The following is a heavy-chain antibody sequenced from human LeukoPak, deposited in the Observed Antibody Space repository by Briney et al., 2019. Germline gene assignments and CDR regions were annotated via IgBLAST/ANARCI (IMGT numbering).Heavy chain of an antibody. CDR1: GFTFDGYA. CDR3: AKDLVPWGVFPDAFDI. Sequence: PGGSLRLSCAASGFTFDGYAMYWVRQAPGKGLEWVSLISGDGGSTYYADSVKGRFTISRDNSKNSLSLQMNSLRTEDTALYYCAKDLVPWGVFPDAFDIWGQGTMVTVSS. V-gene: IGHV3-43*02. D-gene: IGHD2-8*01. J-gene: IGHJ3*02. CDR2: ISGDGGST.